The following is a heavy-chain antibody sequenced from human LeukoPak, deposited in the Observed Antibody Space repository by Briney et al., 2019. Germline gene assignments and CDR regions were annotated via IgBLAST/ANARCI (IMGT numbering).Heavy chain of an antibody. CDR2: IIPIFGTA. J-gene: IGHJ4*02. CDR3: ARDIPLGAYCGGDCSSLGY. D-gene: IGHD2-21*01. V-gene: IGHV1-69*13. Sequence: GASVKVSCKTSGDTFSSYAISWVRQAPGQGLEWMGGIIPIFGTANYAQKFQGRVTITADESTSTAYMELSSLRSEDTAVYYCARDIPLGAYCGGDCSSLGYWGQGTLVTVSS. CDR1: GDTFSSYA.